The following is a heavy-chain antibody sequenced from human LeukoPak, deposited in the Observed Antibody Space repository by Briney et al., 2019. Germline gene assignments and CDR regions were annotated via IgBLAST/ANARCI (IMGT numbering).Heavy chain of an antibody. J-gene: IGHJ1*01. CDR1: GFTFSSFA. V-gene: IGHV3-23*01. Sequence: GGSLRLSCVVSGFTFSSFAMTWVRQAPGRGLEWVSSIRGSGGGTDYADSVRGRFTISRDNSKNTLYLQMDSLRAEDTAIYYCSRDPNGDYVGAFDFQRWGQGTLVTVSS. CDR2: IRGSGGGT. D-gene: IGHD4-17*01. CDR3: SRDPNGDYVGAFDFQR.